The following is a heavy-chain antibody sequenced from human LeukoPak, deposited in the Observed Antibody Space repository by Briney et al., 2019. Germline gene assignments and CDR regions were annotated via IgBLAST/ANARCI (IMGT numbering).Heavy chain of an antibody. Sequence: ASVKVSCKASGYTFTNYYMHWVRQAPGEGLEWIGIINPRGGSTSYAQKFQGRVTMTRDTSTTTVYMELSSLRSEDTAVYYCARYNSDWYYFDYWGQGSLVTVSS. CDR3: ARYNSDWYYFDY. V-gene: IGHV1-46*01. CDR1: GYTFTNYY. CDR2: INPRGGST. D-gene: IGHD3-9*01. J-gene: IGHJ4*02.